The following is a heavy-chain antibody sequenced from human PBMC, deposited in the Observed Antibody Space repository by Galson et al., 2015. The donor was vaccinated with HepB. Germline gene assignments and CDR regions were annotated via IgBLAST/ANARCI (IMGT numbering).Heavy chain of an antibody. J-gene: IGHJ3*02. CDR2: IIPIFDTA. CDR3: ARCVVYYYDSSFGAFDI. V-gene: IGHV1-69*13. CDR1: GGTFSSYA. D-gene: IGHD3-22*01. Sequence: SVKVSCKASGGTFSSYAVSRVRQAPGQGLEWMGGIIPIFDTANYAQKFQGRVTITADESTSTAYMELSSLRSEDTAVYYCARCVVYYYDSSFGAFDIWGQGTMVTVSS.